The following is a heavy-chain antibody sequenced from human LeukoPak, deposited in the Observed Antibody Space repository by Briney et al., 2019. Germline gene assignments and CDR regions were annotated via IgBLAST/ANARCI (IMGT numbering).Heavy chain of an antibody. V-gene: IGHV4-39*01. CDR1: GGSISSSSYY. D-gene: IGHD2-15*01. J-gene: IGHJ5*02. CDR3: ARHPVMVAAATSTSRFDP. Sequence: SETLSLTCTVSGGSISSSSYYWDWIRQPPGKGLEWIGSIYYSGSTYYNPSLKSRVTISVDTSKNQFSLKLSSVTAADTAVYYCARHPVMVAAATSTSRFDPWGQGTLVTVSS. CDR2: IYYSGST.